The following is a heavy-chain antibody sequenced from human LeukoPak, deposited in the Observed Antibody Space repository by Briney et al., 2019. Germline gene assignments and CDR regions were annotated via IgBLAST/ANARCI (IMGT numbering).Heavy chain of an antibody. Sequence: PGGSLRLSCAASGFTFSSYWMSWVRQAPGKGLGWVANIKQDGSEKYYVDSVKGQFTISRDNAKNSLYLQMNSLRAEDTAVYYCARGSLVRPFDYWGQGTLVTVSS. J-gene: IGHJ4*02. CDR3: ARGSLVRPFDY. D-gene: IGHD6-13*01. CDR1: GFTFSSYW. V-gene: IGHV3-7*01. CDR2: IKQDGSEK.